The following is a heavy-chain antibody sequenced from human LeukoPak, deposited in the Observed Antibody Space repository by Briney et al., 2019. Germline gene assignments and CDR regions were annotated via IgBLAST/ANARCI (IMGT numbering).Heavy chain of an antibody. CDR3: ARHGHYYDSSGYPDAFDI. V-gene: IGHV4-34*01. Sequence: SETLSLTCAVYGGSFSGYYWSWIRQPPGKGLEWIGEINHSGSTNYNPSLKSRVTISVDTSKNQFSLKLSSVTAADTAVYYCARHGHYYDSSGYPDAFDIWGRGTMVTVSS. J-gene: IGHJ3*02. CDR1: GGSFSGYY. D-gene: IGHD3-22*01. CDR2: INHSGST.